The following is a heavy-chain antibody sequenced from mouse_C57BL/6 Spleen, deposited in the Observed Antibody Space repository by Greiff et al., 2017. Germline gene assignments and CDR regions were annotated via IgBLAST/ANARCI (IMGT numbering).Heavy chain of an antibody. Sequence: VQLQQSGAELVKPGASVKLSCKASGYTFTEYTIHWVKQRSGQGLEWIGCFYPGSGSIKYNEKFKDKATLTADKSSSTVYMELSRLTSEDSAVYFCARHEGRSPIYYDYEEDPFAYWGQGTLVTVSA. J-gene: IGHJ3*01. CDR2: FYPGSGSI. D-gene: IGHD2-4*01. CDR3: ARHEGRSPIYYDYEEDPFAY. CDR1: GYTFTEYT. V-gene: IGHV1-62-2*01.